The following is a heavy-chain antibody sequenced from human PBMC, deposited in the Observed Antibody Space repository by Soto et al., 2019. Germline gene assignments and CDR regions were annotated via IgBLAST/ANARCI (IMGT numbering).Heavy chain of an antibody. CDR1: GYTFPSYG. V-gene: IGHV1-18*01. Sequence: QVQLVQSGPEVRKPGASVKVSCKASGYTFPSYGISWVRQAPGQGLEWVGWINAYSGHTKYAQRLQGRLTKTADTSTSTASMESRSPRPDDTAVYYSARTCNTPSCQYGLDVWGQGTTVSVSS. CDR3: ARTCNTPSCQYGLDV. D-gene: IGHD2-2*01. J-gene: IGHJ6*02. CDR2: INAYSGHT.